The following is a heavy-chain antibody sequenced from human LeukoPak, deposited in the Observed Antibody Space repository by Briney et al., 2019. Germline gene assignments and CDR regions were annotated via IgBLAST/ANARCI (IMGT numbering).Heavy chain of an antibody. Sequence: SETLSLTCTVSGGSISSYYWSWIRQPPGKGLEWIGYIYYSGSANYNPSLKSRVTISVDTSKNQFSLKLSSVTAADTAVYYCARVGHNYYYYMDVWGKGTTVTISS. CDR1: GGSISSYY. CDR3: ARVGHNYYYYMDV. J-gene: IGHJ6*03. CDR2: IYYSGSA. V-gene: IGHV4-59*01. D-gene: IGHD3-16*01.